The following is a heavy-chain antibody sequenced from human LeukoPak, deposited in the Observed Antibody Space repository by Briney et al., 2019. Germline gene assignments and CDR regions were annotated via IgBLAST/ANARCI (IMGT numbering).Heavy chain of an antibody. V-gene: IGHV4-4*07. CDR3: ARDGFYDSSGYYYNWVFDY. Sequence: SESLSLTCTVSGGSISSYYWSWIRQPAGKGLEWIGRIYTTGSTYYNHFLKSRVTMAVDTSKNQFSLRLSSVTAADTAVYYCARDGFYDSSGYYYNWVFDYWGQGTLVTVSS. D-gene: IGHD3-22*01. J-gene: IGHJ4*02. CDR1: GGSISSYY. CDR2: IYTTGST.